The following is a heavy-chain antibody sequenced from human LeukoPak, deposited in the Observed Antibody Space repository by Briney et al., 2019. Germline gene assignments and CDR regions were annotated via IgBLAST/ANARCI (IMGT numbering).Heavy chain of an antibody. Sequence: GGALRLSCAASGFTFSNSWMSCVRHAPGKGLEWGGRIKSKTDGGTTAYAPPVKGRFTISRDDTKNTLYLQMNSMKPDDTAVYYCTTDLGESYSAYWGEGTLVTVSS. V-gene: IGHV3-15*01. D-gene: IGHD1-26*01. J-gene: IGHJ4*02. CDR2: IKSKTDGGTT. CDR1: GFTFSNSW. CDR3: TTDLGESYSAY.